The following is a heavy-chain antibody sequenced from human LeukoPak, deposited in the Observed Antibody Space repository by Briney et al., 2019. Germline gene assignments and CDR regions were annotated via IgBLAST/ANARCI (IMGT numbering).Heavy chain of an antibody. CDR3: ANDMVPRPNWFDP. D-gene: IGHD3-10*01. Sequence: GASVKVSCKASGGTFSSYAISWVRQAPGQGLEWMGRIIPILGIANYAQKFQGRVTITADKSTSTAYMELSSLRSEDTAVYYCANDMVPRPNWFDPWSQGTLVTVSS. CDR1: GGTFSSYA. V-gene: IGHV1-69*04. J-gene: IGHJ5*02. CDR2: IIPILGIA.